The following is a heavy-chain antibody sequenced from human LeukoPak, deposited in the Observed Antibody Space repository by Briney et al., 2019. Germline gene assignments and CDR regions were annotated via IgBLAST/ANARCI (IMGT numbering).Heavy chain of an antibody. CDR2: INHSGST. Sequence: SETLFLTCAVYGGSFSGYYWSWIRQPPGKGLEWIGEINHSGSTNYNPSLKSRVTISVDTSKNQFSLKLSSVTAADTAVYYCARGPYLLYSSSWEFDYWGQGTLVTVSS. V-gene: IGHV4-34*01. D-gene: IGHD6-13*01. CDR3: ARGPYLLYSSSWEFDY. CDR1: GGSFSGYY. J-gene: IGHJ4*02.